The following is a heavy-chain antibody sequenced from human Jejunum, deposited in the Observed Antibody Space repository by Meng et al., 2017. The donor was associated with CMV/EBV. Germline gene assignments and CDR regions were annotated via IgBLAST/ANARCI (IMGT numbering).Heavy chain of an antibody. J-gene: IGHJ3*01. D-gene: IGHD3-3*01. CDR2: INPNSGAT. CDR3: ASGFGFLRWSEEKPFDL. CDR1: GYTFRDYL. V-gene: IGHV1-2*02. Sequence: QVHTGQAGDEVKKPEASVKVSCKAAGYTFRDYLLHWVRQAPGQGLEWMGWINPNSGATSYAQQFRGRVTMTRDTSISTAYMDLSRLSSDDTAVYYCASGFGFLRWSEEKPFDLWGQGTMVTVSS.